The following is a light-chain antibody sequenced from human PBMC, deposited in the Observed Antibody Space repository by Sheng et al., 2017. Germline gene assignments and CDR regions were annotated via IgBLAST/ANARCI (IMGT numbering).Light chain of an antibody. Sequence: EIVLTQSPGTLSLSPGERATLSCRASQSVSSSYIAWYQPIPGQAPRLLIYGASSRATGIPGRFSGSGSGTDFTLTISKLEPQDFGVYYCQQYGSFPITFGQGTRLDIK. CDR2: GAS. J-gene: IGKJ5*01. CDR3: QQYGSFPIT. V-gene: IGKV3-20*01. CDR1: QSVSSSY.